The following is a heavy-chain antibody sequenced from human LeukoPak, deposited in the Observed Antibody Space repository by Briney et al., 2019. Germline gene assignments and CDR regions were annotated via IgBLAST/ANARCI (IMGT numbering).Heavy chain of an antibody. CDR2: INPSGGST. CDR3: ARDAQRRIVVGATTGGY. D-gene: IGHD1-26*01. V-gene: IGHV1-46*01. CDR1: GYTFTSYY. Sequence: PVASVTVSCKASGYTFTSYYMHWVRQAPGQGLEWMGIINPSGGSTSYAQKLQGRVTMTTDTSTSTAYMELRSLRSDDTAVYYCARDAQRRIVVGATTGGYWGQGTLVTVSS. J-gene: IGHJ4*02.